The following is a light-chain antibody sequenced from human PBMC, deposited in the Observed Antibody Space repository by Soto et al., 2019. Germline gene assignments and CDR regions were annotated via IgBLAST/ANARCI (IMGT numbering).Light chain of an antibody. J-gene: IGKJ4*01. V-gene: IGKV3-15*01. Sequence: EIVMTQSPPTLSVSPGERATLSCRASQSVTYNLSWYQQTPGQAPRLLIYGASTRATGIPARFSGSGSGTEFTLTISSLQSEDFAVYYCQQYTVWPFTFGGGTKVDIK. CDR2: GAS. CDR3: QQYTVWPFT. CDR1: QSVTYN.